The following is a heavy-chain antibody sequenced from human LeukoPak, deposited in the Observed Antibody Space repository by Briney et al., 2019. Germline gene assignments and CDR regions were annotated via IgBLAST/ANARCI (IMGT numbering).Heavy chain of an antibody. D-gene: IGHD1-1*01. CDR3: ARDFSLTRLERPFDY. CDR2: INRDGNEK. J-gene: IGHJ4*02. Sequence: PGGSLRLSCVASGFTFDSYWMTWVRQAPGKGLEWVANINRDGNEKYYVDSVKGRFTISRDNAKNSLYLQMNSLRAEDTAVYYCARDFSLTRLERPFDYWGQGTLVTVSS. CDR1: GFTFDSYW. V-gene: IGHV3-7*01.